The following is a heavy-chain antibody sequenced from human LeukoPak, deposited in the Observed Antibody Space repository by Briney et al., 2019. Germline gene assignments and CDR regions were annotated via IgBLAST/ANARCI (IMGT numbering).Heavy chain of an antibody. V-gene: IGHV4-39*01. Sequence: SETLSLTCTVSGGSISSSSYYWGWIRQPPGKGLEWIASIFYSGSTYYNPSLKSRVTISVDTSKNQFSLRLSSVTAADTAVYYCARLTYTYYYDSSTYSFWGQGTLVTVSS. CDR2: IFYSGST. D-gene: IGHD3-22*01. J-gene: IGHJ4*02. CDR3: ARLTYTYYYDSSTYSF. CDR1: GGSISSSSYY.